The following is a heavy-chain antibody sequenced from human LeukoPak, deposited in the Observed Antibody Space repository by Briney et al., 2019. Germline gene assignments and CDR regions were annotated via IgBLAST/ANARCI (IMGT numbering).Heavy chain of an antibody. V-gene: IGHV4-4*07. CDR3: AREFWELAWLSSYDAFDI. CDR2: IYTSGST. D-gene: IGHD1-26*01. Sequence: SGTLSLTCTVSGGSISSYYWSWIRQPAGKGLEWIGRIYTSGSTNYNPSLKSRVTMSVDTSKNQFSLKLSSVTAADTAVYYCAREFWELAWLSSYDAFDIWGQGTMVTVSS. J-gene: IGHJ3*02. CDR1: GGSISSYY.